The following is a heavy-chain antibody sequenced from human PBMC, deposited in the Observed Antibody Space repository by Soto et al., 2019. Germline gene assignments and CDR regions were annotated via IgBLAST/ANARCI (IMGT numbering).Heavy chain of an antibody. D-gene: IGHD3-3*01. V-gene: IGHV4-4*02. Sequence: QVQLQESGPGLVKPSGTLSLTCAVSSGSISSSNWWSWVRQPPGKGLEWIGEIYHSGSTNYNPSLKSRVTLSVDKSKNQFSLKLSSVTAADTAVYYCARDPYYDFWSGLFDPWGQGTLVTVSS. CDR2: IYHSGST. J-gene: IGHJ5*02. CDR3: ARDPYYDFWSGLFDP. CDR1: SGSISSSNW.